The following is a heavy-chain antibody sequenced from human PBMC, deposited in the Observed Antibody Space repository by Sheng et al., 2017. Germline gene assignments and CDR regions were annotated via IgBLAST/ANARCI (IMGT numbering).Heavy chain of an antibody. V-gene: IGHV3-7*01. Sequence: EVQLVESGGGLVQPGGSLRLSCTASGFIFSSYWMSWVRQAPGKGLEWVANVKQDGSEKNYVDAVKGRFTISRDNVKNSLSLEMSSLRAEDTAVYYCARDRNPYSGRTGLSYWGQGTLVTVSS. D-gene: IGHD1-26*01. CDR3: ARDRNPYSGRTGLSY. J-gene: IGHJ4*02. CDR2: VKQDGSEK. CDR1: GFIFSSYW.